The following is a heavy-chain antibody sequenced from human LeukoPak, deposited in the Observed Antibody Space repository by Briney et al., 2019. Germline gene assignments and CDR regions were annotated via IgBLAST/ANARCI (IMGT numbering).Heavy chain of an antibody. CDR2: IYYSGTT. CDR3: ARHGGSFCYY. V-gene: IGHV4-59*08. Sequence: SETLSLTCTVSGVSISSYYWSWIRQAPGKGLEWIGYIYYSGTTKYNPSLMGRVSISVDTSKNQFSLRLSSVAAADTAVYYCARHGGSFCYYWGQGTLVTVSS. CDR1: GVSISSYY. J-gene: IGHJ4*02. D-gene: IGHD1-26*01.